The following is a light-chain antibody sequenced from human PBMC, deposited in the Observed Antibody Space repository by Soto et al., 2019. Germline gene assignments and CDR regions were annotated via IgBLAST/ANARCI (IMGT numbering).Light chain of an antibody. CDR3: QQLSNWPGDT. CDR1: QSVSSY. V-gene: IGKV3-11*01. J-gene: IGKJ3*01. Sequence: EIVLTQSPATLSLSPGERATLSCRASQSVSSYLAWYQQKPGQAPRLLIYDASNRATGIPARFSGSGSGTDFTLTISSLEPEDFAFYYCQQLSNWPGDTFGPGTKVDIK. CDR2: DAS.